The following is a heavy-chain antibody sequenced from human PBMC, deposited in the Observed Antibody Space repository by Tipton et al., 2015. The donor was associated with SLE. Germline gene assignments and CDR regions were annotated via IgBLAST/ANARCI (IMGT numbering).Heavy chain of an antibody. CDR2: INPSYGST. Sequence: QVQLVQSGAEVKKPGASVKVSCKASGYTFTRCYMHWVRQAPGQGLEWMGIINPSYGSTNYAQKFEGRVTMTRDTSTSTVYMELYSLSSEDTAVYYCARGGVGAVATPFDYWGQGTLVTVSS. D-gene: IGHD6-19*01. J-gene: IGHJ4*02. CDR1: GYTFTRCY. CDR3: ARGGVGAVATPFDY. V-gene: IGHV1-46*01.